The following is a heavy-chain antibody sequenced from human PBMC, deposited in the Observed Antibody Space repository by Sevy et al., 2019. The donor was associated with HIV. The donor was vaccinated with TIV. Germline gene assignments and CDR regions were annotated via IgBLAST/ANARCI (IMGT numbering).Heavy chain of an antibody. D-gene: IGHD2-21*02. Sequence: GGSLRLSCAASGFTFRTYGMQCVRQAPGKGLEWVAFIRYDGNNKYYTDSVKGRFTISRDNSKNTLYLHVNSLRAEDTAVYYCANGDYYFDYWGQGTLVTVSS. V-gene: IGHV3-30*02. J-gene: IGHJ4*02. CDR1: GFTFRTYG. CDR2: IRYDGNNK. CDR3: ANGDYYFDY.